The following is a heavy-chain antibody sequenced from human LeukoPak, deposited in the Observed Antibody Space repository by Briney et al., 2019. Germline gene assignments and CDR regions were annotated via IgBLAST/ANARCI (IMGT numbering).Heavy chain of an antibody. CDR2: ISGSGGST. J-gene: IGHJ4*02. Sequence: GGSLRLSCAASGFTFSSYAMSWVRQAPGKGLEWVSGISGSGGSTYYADSVKGRFTISRDNSKNTLYVQMNSLRAEDTAVYYCAKKHSGDNPFDYWGQGTQVTVSS. D-gene: IGHD4-23*01. V-gene: IGHV3-23*01. CDR1: GFTFSSYA. CDR3: AKKHSGDNPFDY.